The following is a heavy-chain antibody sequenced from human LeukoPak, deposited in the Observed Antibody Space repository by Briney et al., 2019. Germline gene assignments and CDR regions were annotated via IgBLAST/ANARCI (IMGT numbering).Heavy chain of an antibody. D-gene: IGHD3-22*01. CDR3: ASGLFRYDSSGYIGETYDAFDI. J-gene: IGHJ3*02. V-gene: IGHV4-39*07. CDR2: IYYSGST. CDR1: GGSISSSSYY. Sequence: PSETLSLTCTVSGGSISSSSYYWGWIRQPPGKGLEWIGSIYYSGSTYYNPSLKSRVTISVDTSKNQFSLKLSSVTAADTAVYYCASGLFRYDSSGYIGETYDAFDIWGQGTMVTVSS.